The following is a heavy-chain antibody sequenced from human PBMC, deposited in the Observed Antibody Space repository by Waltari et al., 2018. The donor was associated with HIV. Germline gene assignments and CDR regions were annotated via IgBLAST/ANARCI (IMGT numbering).Heavy chain of an antibody. V-gene: IGHV4-59*01. CDR2: ILSSGCT. CDR1: GGSFHHYY. Sequence: QVQLQESGPGLVKPSETLSLTCRVSGGSFHHYYWGWLRQSPGKGVEWIGYILSSGCTNYNPSLESRVTMSVDTSKNQCSLKLSSVTAADTAVYYCARRGIAARELDNWGQGTLVTVSS. CDR3: ARRGIAARELDN. J-gene: IGHJ4*02. D-gene: IGHD6-6*01.